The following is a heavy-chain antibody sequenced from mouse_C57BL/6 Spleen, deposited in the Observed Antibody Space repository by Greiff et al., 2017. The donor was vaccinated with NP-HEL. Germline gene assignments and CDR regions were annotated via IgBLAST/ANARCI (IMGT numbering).Heavy chain of an antibody. CDR2: ISSGSSTL. CDR3: AGLHWYFDV. D-gene: IGHD2-2*01. V-gene: IGHV5-17*01. Sequence: DVQLVESGGGLVKPGGSLKLSCAASGFTFSDYGMHWVRQAPEKGLAWVAYISSGSSTLYYADTVKGRFPISRDHAENTLFLQLTSLRSEDTAMYYCAGLHWYFDVWGTGTTVTVSS. J-gene: IGHJ1*03. CDR1: GFTFSDYG.